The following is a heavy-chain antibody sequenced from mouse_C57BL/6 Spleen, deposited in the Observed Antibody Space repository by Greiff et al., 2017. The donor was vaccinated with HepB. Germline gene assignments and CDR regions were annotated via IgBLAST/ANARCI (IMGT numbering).Heavy chain of an antibody. Sequence: EVQLKESGAELVKPGASVKLSCTASGFNIKDYYMHWVKQRTEQGLEWIGRIDPEDGETKYAPKFQGKATITADTSSNTAYLQLSSLTSEDTAVYYCASNLYDYDVEGFAYWGQGTLVTVSA. CDR3: ASNLYDYDVEGFAY. J-gene: IGHJ3*01. D-gene: IGHD2-4*01. CDR1: GFNIKDYY. CDR2: IDPEDGET. V-gene: IGHV14-2*01.